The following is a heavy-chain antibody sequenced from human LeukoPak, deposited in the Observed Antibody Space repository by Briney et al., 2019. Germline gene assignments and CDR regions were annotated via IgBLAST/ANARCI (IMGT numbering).Heavy chain of an antibody. D-gene: IGHD3-9*01. CDR1: GYTFTGYY. V-gene: IGHV1-2*02. Sequence: ASVKVSCKASGYTFTGYYMHWVRQAPGQGLEWMGWINPNSGGTNYAQKFQGRVTMTRDMSISTGYMEVSRLRSDDTAVYYCARGEYYDILTGQVDYWGQGTLVTVSS. CDR3: ARGEYYDILTGQVDY. CDR2: INPNSGGT. J-gene: IGHJ4*02.